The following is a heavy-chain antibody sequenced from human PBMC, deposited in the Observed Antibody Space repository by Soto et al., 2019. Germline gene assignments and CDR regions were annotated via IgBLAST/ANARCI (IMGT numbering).Heavy chain of an antibody. J-gene: IGHJ4*02. D-gene: IGHD6-19*01. Sequence: SETLSLTCAVYGGSFSGYYWSWIRQPPGKGLEWIGEINHSGSTNYNPSLKSRVTISVDTSMNQFSLKLSSVTAADTAVYYCASFTTPPSTIAVAGPYFDYWGQGTLVTVSS. CDR1: GGSFSGYY. V-gene: IGHV4-34*01. CDR2: INHSGST. CDR3: ASFTTPPSTIAVAGPYFDY.